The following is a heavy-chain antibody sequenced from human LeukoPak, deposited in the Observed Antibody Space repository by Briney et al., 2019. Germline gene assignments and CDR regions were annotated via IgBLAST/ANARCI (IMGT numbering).Heavy chain of an antibody. CDR1: GYTFTSYD. D-gene: IGHD3-3*01. CDR2: MNPNSGNT. Sequence: ASVKVSCKASGYTFTSYDINWVRQATGQGLEWMGWMNPNSGNTGYAQKFQGRVTMTRNTSISTAYMELSSLRSEDTAVYYCARDSVSFRSGPRRHDYWGQGTLVTVSS. J-gene: IGHJ4*02. CDR3: ARDSVSFRSGPRRHDY. V-gene: IGHV1-8*01.